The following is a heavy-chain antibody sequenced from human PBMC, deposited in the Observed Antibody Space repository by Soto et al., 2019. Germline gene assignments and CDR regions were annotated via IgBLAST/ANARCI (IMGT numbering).Heavy chain of an antibody. CDR1: GFTVSNNY. V-gene: IGHV3-53*01. CDR2: IYSGGYT. Sequence: EVQLVESGGGLIQPGGSLRLSCAVSGFTVSNNYMSWVRQAPGKGLEGVSVIYSGGYTAYGDSVKGRFTISRDNSKNTLFLKINSLGAGGPACYYGATQPGGGGYWGQGTLVTVSS. D-gene: IGHD2-2*01. J-gene: IGHJ4*02. CDR3: ATQPGGGGY.